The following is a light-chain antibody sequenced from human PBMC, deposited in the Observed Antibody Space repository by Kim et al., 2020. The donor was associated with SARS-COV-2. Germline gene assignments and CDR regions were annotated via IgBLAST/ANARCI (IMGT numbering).Light chain of an antibody. CDR1: SGSVSSRYY. J-gene: IGLJ3*02. Sequence: QTVVTQEPSISVSPGGTVTLTCGLSSGSVSSRYYPSWYQQTPGQAPRTLIYNTAIRSAGVPGRFSGSILGNKAALTITGAQTDDESDYYCALWMGSDIWVFGGGTKVTVL. V-gene: IGLV8-61*01. CDR2: NTA. CDR3: ALWMGSDIWV.